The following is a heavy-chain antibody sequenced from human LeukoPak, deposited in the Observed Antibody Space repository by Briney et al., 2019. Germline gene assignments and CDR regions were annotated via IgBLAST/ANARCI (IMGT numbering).Heavy chain of an antibody. CDR3: ARGGPSSSWPYYYYYMDV. D-gene: IGHD6-13*01. CDR1: GGSISSYY. Sequence: SETLSLTCTVSGGSISSYYWSWIRQPAGKGLEWIGRIYTSGSTNYNPSLKSRVTISVDTSKNQFSLKLSSVTAADTAVYYCARGGPSSSWPYYYYYMDVWGKGTTVTISS. CDR2: IYTSGST. J-gene: IGHJ6*03. V-gene: IGHV4-4*07.